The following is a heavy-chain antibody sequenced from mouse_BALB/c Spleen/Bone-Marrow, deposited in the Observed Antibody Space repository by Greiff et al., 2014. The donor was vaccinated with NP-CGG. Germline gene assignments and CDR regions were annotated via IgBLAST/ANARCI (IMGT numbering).Heavy chain of an antibody. V-gene: IGHV1-4*02. CDR1: GYTLTYYT. Sequence: QVQLQQSAAELARPGASVKMSCKTSGYTLTYYTMHWVKQRPGQGLEWIGYINPSSGYTDYNQKFKDKTTLTTDKSSSTAYLQLSSLTSEDSAVYYCVRENYDYDGDAMDYWGQEPQSPSPQ. J-gene: IGHJ4*01. D-gene: IGHD2-4*01. CDR3: VRENYDYDGDAMDY. CDR2: INPSSGYT.